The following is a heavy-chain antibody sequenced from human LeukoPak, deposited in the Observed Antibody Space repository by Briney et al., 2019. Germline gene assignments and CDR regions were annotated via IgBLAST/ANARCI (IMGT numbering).Heavy chain of an antibody. CDR1: GFTFSSYD. D-gene: IGHD3-10*01. CDR2: ISRSGGTT. Sequence: GGSLRLSCAASGFTFSSYDMSWVRQTPGKGLEWVALISRSGGTTYYADSVKGRFTISRDNSKNTLYLQMNSLRAEDTAEYYCAKRGGTESFYYYSMDTCGKGTPGTVSS. CDR3: AKRGGTESFYYYSMDT. V-gene: IGHV3-23*01. J-gene: IGHJ6*03.